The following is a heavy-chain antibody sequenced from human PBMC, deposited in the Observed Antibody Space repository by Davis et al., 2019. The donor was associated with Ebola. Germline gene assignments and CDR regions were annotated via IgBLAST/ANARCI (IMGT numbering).Heavy chain of an antibody. CDR3: ARGGDQLLIGSTYNGLDV. CDR1: GFMLRNFW. V-gene: IGHV3-74*01. D-gene: IGHD2-2*01. J-gene: IGHJ6*02. Sequence: GESLKIPCATPGFMLRNFWMYWVRQVPGKGLVWVSRINTDGSRVAYGDSVRGRFTISRDTAKNTLYLQMNNLRADDTAVYYCARGGDQLLIGSTYNGLDVWGQGTTVTVSS. CDR2: INTDGSRV.